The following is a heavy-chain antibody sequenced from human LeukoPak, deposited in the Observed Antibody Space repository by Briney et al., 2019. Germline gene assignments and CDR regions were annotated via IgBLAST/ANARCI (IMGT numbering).Heavy chain of an antibody. Sequence: GASVKVSCKASGYTFTSYYIHWVRQAPGQGLEWMGIINPSGGSTSYAQKFQGRVTMTRDTSTSTVYMELSSLRSEDTAVYYCARDSAMVRGRPYCFDYWGQGTLVTVSS. CDR2: INPSGGST. J-gene: IGHJ4*02. CDR1: GYTFTSYY. CDR3: ARDSAMVRGRPYCFDY. D-gene: IGHD3-10*01. V-gene: IGHV1-46*01.